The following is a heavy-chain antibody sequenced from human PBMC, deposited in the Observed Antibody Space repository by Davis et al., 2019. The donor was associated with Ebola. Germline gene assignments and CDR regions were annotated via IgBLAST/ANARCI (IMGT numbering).Heavy chain of an antibody. J-gene: IGHJ4*02. CDR1: GFTFSSFS. CDR3: VRDNDASGSFVHADS. CDR2: IGHNNWAI. Sequence: PGGSLRLSCAASGFTFSSFSINWVRQAPGKGLEWLSYIGHNNWAISYADSVKGRFTISGDSAKNSVYLQTNSLRDDDTAVYYCVRDNDASGSFVHADSWGQGTLVTVSS. V-gene: IGHV3-48*02. D-gene: IGHD3-10*01.